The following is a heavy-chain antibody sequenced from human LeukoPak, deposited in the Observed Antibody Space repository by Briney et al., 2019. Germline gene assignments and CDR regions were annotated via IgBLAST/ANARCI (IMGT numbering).Heavy chain of an antibody. V-gene: IGHV4-59*01. CDR1: GGSISTYY. Sequence: SETLSLTCTVSGGSISTYYWSWIRQPPGKGLEWIGYIFYSGTTNYNPSLKSRVTISVDTSKNQFSLKLSSVTAADTAVYYCARGGWNKFDYWGQGTLVTVSS. D-gene: IGHD3-22*01. CDR3: ARGGWNKFDY. J-gene: IGHJ4*02. CDR2: IFYSGTT.